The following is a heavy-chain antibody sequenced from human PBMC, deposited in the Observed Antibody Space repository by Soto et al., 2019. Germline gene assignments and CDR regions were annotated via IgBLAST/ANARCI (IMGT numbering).Heavy chain of an antibody. CDR1: GYTFTSYG. D-gene: IGHD2-2*01. CDR2: ISAYNGNT. J-gene: IGHJ6*02. CDR3: ATVLVPAAMHYYYYGIDV. V-gene: IGHV1-18*01. Sequence: QVQLVQSGAEVKKPGASVKVSCKASGYTFTSYGISWVRQAPGQGLEWMGWISAYNGNTNYAQKLQGRVTMTTDTSTSTVYMELRSLRSDDTAVYYCATVLVPAAMHYYYYGIDVWGQGTTVTVSS.